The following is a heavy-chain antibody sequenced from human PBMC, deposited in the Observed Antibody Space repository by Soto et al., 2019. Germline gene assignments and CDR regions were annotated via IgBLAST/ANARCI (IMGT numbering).Heavy chain of an antibody. Sequence: ETLSLTCSVSGVSISSGNWWTWVRQTPQRGLEYIGEIFHDGTANYYPSFERRVAISVDTSKNQFSLKLTSVTAADTAIYFCARLVYDTRLNYMYFDFWGQGALVTVYS. CDR2: IFHDGTA. J-gene: IGHJ4*02. V-gene: IGHV4-4*01. CDR1: GVSISSGNW. CDR3: ARLVYDTRLNYMYFDF. D-gene: IGHD2-8*01.